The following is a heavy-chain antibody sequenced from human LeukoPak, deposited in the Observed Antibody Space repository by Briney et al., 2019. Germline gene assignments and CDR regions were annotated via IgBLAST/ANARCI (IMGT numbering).Heavy chain of an antibody. CDR2: IYYSGST. D-gene: IGHD3-22*01. CDR1: GFTFSSYA. J-gene: IGHJ1*01. Sequence: GSLRLSCAASGFTFSSYAMSWVRQAPGKGLEWIGYIYYSGSTSYNPSLKSRVTISVDTSKNQFSLKLSSVTAADTAVYYCVRDHYYDSSGYTFRHWGQGTLVTVSS. CDR3: VRDHYYDSSGYTFRH. V-gene: IGHV4-59*01.